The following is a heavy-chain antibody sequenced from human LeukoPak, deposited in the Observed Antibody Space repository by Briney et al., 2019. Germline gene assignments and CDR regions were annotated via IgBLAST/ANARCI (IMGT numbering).Heavy chain of an antibody. CDR2: IYSGGST. V-gene: IGHV3-53*04. D-gene: IGHD6-13*01. J-gene: IGHJ3*02. CDR1: GFTVSSNY. Sequence: GGSLRLSCAASGFTVSSNYMSWVRQAPGKGLEWVSVIYSGGSTYYADSVKGRFTISRYNSKNTLYLQMNSLRAEDTAVYYCAAASGSSWSDAFDIWGQGTMVTVSS. CDR3: AAASGSSWSDAFDI.